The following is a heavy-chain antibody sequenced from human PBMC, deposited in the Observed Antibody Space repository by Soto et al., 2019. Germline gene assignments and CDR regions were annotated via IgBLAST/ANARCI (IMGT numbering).Heavy chain of an antibody. Sequence: ASVKVSCKASGYTFTSYVISWVSQAPGQGLEWMGWISAYNGNTNYAQKLQGRVTMTTDTSTSTAYMELRSLRSDDTAVYYCARSSTDYGDYVRPFDYWGQGTLVTVSS. J-gene: IGHJ4*02. V-gene: IGHV1-18*01. CDR2: ISAYNGNT. D-gene: IGHD4-17*01. CDR1: GYTFTSYV. CDR3: ARSSTDYGDYVRPFDY.